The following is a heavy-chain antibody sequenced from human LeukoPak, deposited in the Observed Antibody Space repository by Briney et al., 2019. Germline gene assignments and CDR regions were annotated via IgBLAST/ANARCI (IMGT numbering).Heavy chain of an antibody. CDR1: GYTFTGYY. J-gene: IGHJ6*03. CDR2: INPNSGGT. D-gene: IGHD6-19*01. CDR3: ARGVAGSYYYYYMDA. V-gene: IGHV1-2*02. Sequence: GASVKVSCKASGYTFTGYYMHWVRQAPGQGLEWMGWINPNSGGTNYAQKFQGRVTMTRDTSISTAYMELSRLRSDDTAVYYCARGVAGSYYYYYMDAWGKGTTVTISS.